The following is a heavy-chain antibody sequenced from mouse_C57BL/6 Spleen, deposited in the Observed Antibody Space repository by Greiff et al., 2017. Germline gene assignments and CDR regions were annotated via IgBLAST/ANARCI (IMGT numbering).Heavy chain of an antibody. CDR3: TDLYYFDY. CDR1: GFTFSNYW. J-gene: IGHJ2*01. CDR2: IRLKSDNYAT. Sequence: EVKLEESGGGLVQPGGSMKLSCVASGFTFSNYWMNWVRQSPEKGLEWVAQIRLKSDNYATHYAESVKGRFTISRDDSKSSVYLQMNNLRAEDTGIYYCTDLYYFDYWVQGTTLTVSS. V-gene: IGHV6-3*01.